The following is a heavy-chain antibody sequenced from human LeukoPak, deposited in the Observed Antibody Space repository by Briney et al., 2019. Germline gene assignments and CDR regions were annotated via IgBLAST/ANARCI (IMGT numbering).Heavy chain of an antibody. J-gene: IGHJ4*02. Sequence: PGGSLRLSCAASGFTFSSYGMHWVRQAPGKGLEWVAFIRYDGSNKYYADSVKGRFTISRDNSKNTLYLQMNSLRAEDTAVYYCAKVRHSYDFWSGYYDFDYWGQGTLVTVSS. CDR1: GFTFSSYG. CDR2: IRYDGSNK. CDR3: AKVRHSYDFWSGYYDFDY. V-gene: IGHV3-30*02. D-gene: IGHD3-3*01.